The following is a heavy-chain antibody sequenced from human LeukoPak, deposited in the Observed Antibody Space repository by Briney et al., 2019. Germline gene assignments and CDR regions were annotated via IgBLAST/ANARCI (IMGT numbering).Heavy chain of an antibody. CDR2: IYYSGST. V-gene: IGHV4-39*01. J-gene: IGHJ3*02. CDR1: GGSISSSSYY. Sequence: NPSETLSLTCTVSGGSISSSSYYWGWIRQPPGKGLEWIGSIYYSGSTYYNPSLKSRVTISVDTSKNQFSLKLSSVTAADTAVYYCASTTVTTEFRAFDIWGQGTMVTVSS. D-gene: IGHD4-11*01. CDR3: ASTTVTTEFRAFDI.